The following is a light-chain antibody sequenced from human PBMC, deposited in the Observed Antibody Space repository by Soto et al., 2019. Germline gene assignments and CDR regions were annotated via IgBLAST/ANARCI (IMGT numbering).Light chain of an antibody. Sequence: EIVLTQSPGTLSLSPGERATLSCRASQSVRNNYLAWYQVRPGRAPRLLIYDASTKATAIPDRISGGGSGTDFTLTITGLEPEDLAVYYCQQYGSSPPLTFGQGTRLEIK. CDR1: QSVRNNY. CDR2: DAS. CDR3: QQYGSSPPLT. V-gene: IGKV3-20*01. J-gene: IGKJ5*01.